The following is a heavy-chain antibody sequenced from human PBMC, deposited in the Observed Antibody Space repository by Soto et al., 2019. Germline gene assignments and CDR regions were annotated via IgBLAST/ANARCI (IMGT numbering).Heavy chain of an antibody. J-gene: IGHJ6*02. D-gene: IGHD3-9*01. V-gene: IGHV1-18*01. Sequence: AAVTASCMSSGYTFTSYGINLLRQPRGQGVALMGWISAYNGNTNNAQKLQGRVTMTTDTSTSTAHMELRSLRSDEPAVYYCARGRNPSAGYDIFSWAMDSWGQGTTVTVS. CDR1: GYTFTSYG. CDR2: ISAYNGNT. CDR3: ARGRNPSAGYDIFSWAMDS.